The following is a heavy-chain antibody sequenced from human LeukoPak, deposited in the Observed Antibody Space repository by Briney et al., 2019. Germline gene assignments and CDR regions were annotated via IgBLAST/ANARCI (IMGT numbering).Heavy chain of an antibody. CDR1: GLTVSSNY. Sequence: GGSLRLSCAASGLTVSSNYMSWVRQAPGKWLEWGSIIYSDGRTYYADSVKGRFTISRDNSKNTMSLRMNSLRAEDAAVYYCVSHSDTLTSYSFDYWGQGTLVTVSS. D-gene: IGHD3-9*01. J-gene: IGHJ4*02. V-gene: IGHV3-53*01. CDR3: VSHSDTLTSYSFDY. CDR2: IYSDGRT.